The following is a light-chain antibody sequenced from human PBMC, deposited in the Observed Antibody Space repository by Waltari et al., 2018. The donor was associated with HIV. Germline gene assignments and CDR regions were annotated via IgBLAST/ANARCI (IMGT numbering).Light chain of an antibody. V-gene: IGLV2-8*01. Sequence: QSALTQPPSASGSPGQSVTISCTGTSSDVGGHKYVSWYQQHPGKAPKLIIYEVSKRPSGVPDRFSGSKSGNTASLTVSGLQADDEADFYCSSYAGSTVIFGGETKLTVL. CDR2: EVS. CDR3: SSYAGSTVI. CDR1: SSDVGGHKY. J-gene: IGLJ2*01.